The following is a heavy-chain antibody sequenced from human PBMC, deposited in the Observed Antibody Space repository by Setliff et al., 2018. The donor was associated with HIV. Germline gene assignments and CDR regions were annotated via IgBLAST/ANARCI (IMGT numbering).Heavy chain of an antibody. CDR1: GYRFTDYW. J-gene: IGHJ6*03. CDR3: ARLAVRNTVYYYFTDV. CDR2: IYPGDPDT. Sequence: PGESLKISCRGSGYRFTDYWIGWVRQMPGKGLEWMGVIYPGDPDTRYSPSFQGQVTISADKSISTAYLQWDSLKASDAATYYCARLAVRNTVYYYFTDVWGNGTSVTVSS. V-gene: IGHV5-51*01. D-gene: IGHD2-2*02.